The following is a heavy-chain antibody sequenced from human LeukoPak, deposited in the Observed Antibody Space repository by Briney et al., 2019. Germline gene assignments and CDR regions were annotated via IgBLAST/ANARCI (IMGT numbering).Heavy chain of an antibody. V-gene: IGHV1-46*01. CDR2: INPSGGST. CDR1: GYTFTSYY. CDR3: ARGLGYCSGGSCHYNWFDP. Sequence: ASVKVSCKASGYTFTSYYMHWVRQAPGQGLEWMGIINPSGGSTSYAQKFQGRVTMTRHTSTSTVYMELSSLRSEDTAVYYCARGLGYCSGGSCHYNWFDPWGQGTLITVSS. J-gene: IGHJ5*02. D-gene: IGHD2-15*01.